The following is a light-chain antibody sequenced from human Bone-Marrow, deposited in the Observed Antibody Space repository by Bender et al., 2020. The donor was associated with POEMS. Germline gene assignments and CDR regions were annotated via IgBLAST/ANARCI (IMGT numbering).Light chain of an antibody. Sequence: QSALTQPASVSGSPGQSITISCTGSSTDVGSYKLVSWYQQHPGTAPKLMIYEVNNRPSGVSDRFSASKSGNTASLTISGLQAEDEADYYCSSYTSSNTLIFGGGTELTVL. V-gene: IGLV2-14*02. CDR1: STDVGSYKL. CDR2: EVN. CDR3: SSYTSSNTLI. J-gene: IGLJ2*01.